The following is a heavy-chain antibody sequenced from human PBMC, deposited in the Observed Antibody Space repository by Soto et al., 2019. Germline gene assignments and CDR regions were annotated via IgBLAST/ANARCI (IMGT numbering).Heavy chain of an antibody. D-gene: IGHD3-10*01. CDR1: GGSIVSYY. CDR2: IYYSGST. V-gene: IGHV4-59*01. J-gene: IGHJ6*02. CDR3: ARGGLWFGINYYGMDV. Sequence: SETLSLTCTVSGGSIVSYYWIFIRQPPWKGLEWIGYIYYSGSTNYNPSLKSRVTISVDTSKNQFSLKLSSVTAADTAVYYCARGGLWFGINYYGMDVWGQGTTVTVSS.